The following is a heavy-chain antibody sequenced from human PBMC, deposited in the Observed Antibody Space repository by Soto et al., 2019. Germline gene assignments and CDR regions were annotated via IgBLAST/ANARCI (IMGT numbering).Heavy chain of an antibody. CDR3: ARGARFGARRYMDV. J-gene: IGHJ6*03. V-gene: IGHV4-59*12. Sequence: SETLSLTCTVAGGSISSYYWFWIRQSPGRGLEWIGYVYYSGRTNYNPSLESRVTISVDTSENQFSLKLNSVSAADTAVYYCARGARFGARRYMDVWGKAPTVTVSS. D-gene: IGHD3-10*01. CDR1: GGSISSYY. CDR2: VYYSGRT.